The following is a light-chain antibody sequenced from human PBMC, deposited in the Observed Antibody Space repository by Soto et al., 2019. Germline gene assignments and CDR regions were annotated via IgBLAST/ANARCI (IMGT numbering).Light chain of an antibody. Sequence: EIVMTQSPATLSVSPGERATISCRASQTILSNLAWYQQTPGQAPRLLIYGASTRDTGIPARFSGSGAGPACTLTITSLQSEDFAVDYCQQYINLSWAFGQGTKVDIK. J-gene: IGKJ1*01. V-gene: IGKV3-15*01. CDR3: QQYINLSWA. CDR2: GAS. CDR1: QTILSN.